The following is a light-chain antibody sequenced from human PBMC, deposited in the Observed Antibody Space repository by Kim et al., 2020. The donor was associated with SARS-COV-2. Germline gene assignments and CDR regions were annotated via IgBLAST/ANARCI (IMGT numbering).Light chain of an antibody. V-gene: IGKV1-33*01. Sequence: SASVGDRVTITCQASQDIRNYLSWYQQKPGKAPKLLIFDGATLEPGVPSRFSGSGSEREFTFTIRSLQPEDIATYFCQQYDALPLTFGQGTKLEI. J-gene: IGKJ2*01. CDR2: DGA. CDR1: QDIRNY. CDR3: QQYDALPLT.